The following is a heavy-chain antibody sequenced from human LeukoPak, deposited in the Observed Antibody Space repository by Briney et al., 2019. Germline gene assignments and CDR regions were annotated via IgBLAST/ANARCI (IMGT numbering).Heavy chain of an antibody. Sequence: GGSLRLSCAASGFTFSNYWMTWVRLAPGRGLEWVSVMYSGGTTYYADSVKGRFTISRDNSKNTLYLQMNSLRAEDTAVYYCASRSSIYSSGWYGGDCWGQGTLVTVST. CDR1: GFTFSNYW. J-gene: IGHJ4*02. V-gene: IGHV3-53*01. CDR2: MYSGGTT. CDR3: ASRSSIYSSGWYGGDC. D-gene: IGHD6-19*01.